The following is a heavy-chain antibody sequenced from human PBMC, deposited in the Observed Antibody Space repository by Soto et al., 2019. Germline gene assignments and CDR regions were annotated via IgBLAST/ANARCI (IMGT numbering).Heavy chain of an antibody. CDR2: IYYSGST. V-gene: IGHV4-39*01. Sequence: PSETLSPTGTPAAVSLSSRSYHWGWLRQPPGKGLEWIVGIYYSGSTYANPSLKSRATISVDTSKNQFSLKLSSVTAADKAVYYCARRGYYYDSSVEGDYWGQGTLVTVSS. J-gene: IGHJ4*02. CDR1: AVSLSSRSYH. D-gene: IGHD3-22*01. CDR3: ARRGYYYDSSVEGDY.